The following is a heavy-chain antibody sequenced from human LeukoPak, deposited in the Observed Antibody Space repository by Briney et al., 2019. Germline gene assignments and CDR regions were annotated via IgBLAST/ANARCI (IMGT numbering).Heavy chain of an antibody. CDR3: ARQPSNTMTRVGEWAFDI. Sequence: KPSETLSLTCTVSGYSISSGYYWGWIRQPPGKGLEWIGSIYHSGSTYYNPSLKSRVTISVDTSKNQFSLKLSSVTAADTAVYHCARQPSNTMTRVGEWAFDIWGHGRMVTVSS. V-gene: IGHV4-38-2*02. J-gene: IGHJ3*02. CDR2: IYHSGST. D-gene: IGHD3-22*01. CDR1: GYSISSGYY.